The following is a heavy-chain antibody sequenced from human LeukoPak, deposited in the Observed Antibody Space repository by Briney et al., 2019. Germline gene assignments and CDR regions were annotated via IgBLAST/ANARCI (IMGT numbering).Heavy chain of an antibody. V-gene: IGHV4-30-2*01. CDR2: IYHSGST. CDR3: AREMCSGGSCHFDY. CDR1: GGSISSGGYS. Sequence: SETLSLTCAVSGGSISSGGYSWSWIRQPPGKGLEWIGYIYHSGSTYYNPSLKGRVTISVDRSKNQFSLKLSSVTAADTAVYYCAREMCSGGSCHFDYWGQGTLVTVSS. J-gene: IGHJ4*02. D-gene: IGHD2-15*01.